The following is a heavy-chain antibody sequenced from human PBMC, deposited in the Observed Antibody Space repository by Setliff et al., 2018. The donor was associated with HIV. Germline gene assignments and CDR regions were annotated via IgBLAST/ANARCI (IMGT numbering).Heavy chain of an antibody. V-gene: IGHV4-59*08. J-gene: IGHJ5*01. Sequence: PSETLSLTCSVSGGSISSYYWSWIRQPPGKGLEWIGYIFYTGRTNYNPSLKGRVTISVDTSKNQFSLTLTSMTATDTAVYYCARHLTGRLFDSWGQGTLVTVSS. CDR2: IFYTGRT. CDR1: GGSISSYY. CDR3: ARHLTGRLFDS.